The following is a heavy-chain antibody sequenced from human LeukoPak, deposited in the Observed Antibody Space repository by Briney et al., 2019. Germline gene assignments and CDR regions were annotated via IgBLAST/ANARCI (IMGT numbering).Heavy chain of an antibody. V-gene: IGHV3-48*03. CDR3: ARDGEPGHAPWFDP. CDR1: EFTFSCYE. Sequence: PGGSLRLSCSASEFTFSCYEMSWVRPAPGKGVEGGSYISSSCSTIYYADSVKGRFTISRANAKTSLYLQMNSLSAEATAAYYCARDGEPGHAPWFDPWGQGTLVTVSS. J-gene: IGHJ5*02. CDR2: ISSSCSTI.